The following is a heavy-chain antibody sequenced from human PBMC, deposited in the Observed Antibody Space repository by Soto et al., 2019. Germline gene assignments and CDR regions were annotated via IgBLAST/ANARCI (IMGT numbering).Heavy chain of an antibody. CDR3: ARGLRAVATGWHWFDP. D-gene: IGHD5-12*01. CDR1: GYTFTSYY. V-gene: IGHV1-46*01. CDR2: INPSGGST. J-gene: IGHJ5*02. Sequence: QVQLVQSGAEVKKPGASVKVSCKASGYTFTSYYMHWVRQAPGQGLEWMGIINPSGGSTSYAQKFQGRVTMTRDTSTSTVYMELSSLRSEDTAVYYCARGLRAVATGWHWFDPWGQGTLVTVSS.